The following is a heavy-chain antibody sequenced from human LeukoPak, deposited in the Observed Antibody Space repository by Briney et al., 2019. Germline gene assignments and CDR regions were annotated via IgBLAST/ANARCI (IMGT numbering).Heavy chain of an antibody. CDR3: ARDPTAAGEGAWFDP. CDR2: IYYSGST. V-gene: IGHV4-39*02. Sequence: PAETLSLTCTVSGGSISSSDYYWGWIRQPPGKGLEWIGSIYYSGSTYYNPSLKSRVTISVDTSKNQFSLKLSSVAAADTAVYYCARDPTAAGEGAWFDPWGQGTLVTVSS. J-gene: IGHJ5*02. D-gene: IGHD6-13*01. CDR1: GGSISSSDYY.